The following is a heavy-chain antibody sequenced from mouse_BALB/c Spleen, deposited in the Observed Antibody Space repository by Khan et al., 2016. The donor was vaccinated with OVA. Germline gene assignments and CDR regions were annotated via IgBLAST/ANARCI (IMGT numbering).Heavy chain of an antibody. Sequence: EVQLQESGPGLVKPSQSLSLTCTVTGYSITSDYAWNWIRQFPGNKLEWMGYLSYSGNTNFNPSLKSRIYITRDTSENQFFLQLNSVTTEDTATYYGARVYGGDFDYWGQGTTLTVSS. V-gene: IGHV3-2*02. CDR2: LSYSGNT. J-gene: IGHJ2*01. D-gene: IGHD1-1*02. CDR3: ARVYGGDFDY. CDR1: GYSITSDYA.